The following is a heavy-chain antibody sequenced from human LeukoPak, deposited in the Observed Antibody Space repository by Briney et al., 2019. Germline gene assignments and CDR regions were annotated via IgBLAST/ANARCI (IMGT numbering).Heavy chain of an antibody. V-gene: IGHV3-48*03. CDR1: GFTFSSYE. D-gene: IGHD2-8*01. CDR3: AREGLEYCTNGVCNWFDP. CDR2: ISSSGSTI. Sequence: PGGSLRLSCSASGFTFSSYEMNWVRQAPGKGLEWVSYISSSGSTIYYADSVKGRFTISRDNAKNSLYLQMNSLRAEDTAVYYCAREGLEYCTNGVCNWFDPWGQGTLVTVSS. J-gene: IGHJ5*02.